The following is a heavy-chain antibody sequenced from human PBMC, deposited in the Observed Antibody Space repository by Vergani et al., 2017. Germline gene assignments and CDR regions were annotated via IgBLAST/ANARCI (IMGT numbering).Heavy chain of an antibody. Sequence: QVQLQQWGPGLVTPSGTLSLTCAVYGGSISSDNWWNWVRQAPGKGLQWIGEIHRSRSTNYNPSRRRRVTISLDKSKNQFSLKLTSVTAADTAVYYCATIGYRRWGYYFDYWGQGILVTVSS. V-gene: IGHV4-4*02. D-gene: IGHD2-2*02. CDR2: IHRSRST. CDR3: ATIGYRRWGYYFDY. CDR1: GGSISSDNW. J-gene: IGHJ4*02.